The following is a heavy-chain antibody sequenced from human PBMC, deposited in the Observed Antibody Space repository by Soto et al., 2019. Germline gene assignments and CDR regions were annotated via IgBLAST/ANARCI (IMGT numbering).Heavy chain of an antibody. Sequence: PSLTCTVSGGSTINYYWIWIRQSPGRGLEWIGNIYSSGNTKYNPSLGSRVTISIDTSKNQLSLKLNSVTAADTAVYYCARGSPPRAAIPDYWGQGTLVTVSS. D-gene: IGHD6-13*01. CDR1: GGSTINYY. CDR3: ARGSPPRAAIPDY. V-gene: IGHV4-59*01. CDR2: IYSSGNT. J-gene: IGHJ4*02.